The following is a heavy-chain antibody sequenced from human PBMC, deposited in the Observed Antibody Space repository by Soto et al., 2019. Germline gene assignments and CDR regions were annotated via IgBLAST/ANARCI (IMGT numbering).Heavy chain of an antibody. CDR3: ARESGGATATLDYYYFYMDV. V-gene: IGHV1-2*04. J-gene: IGHJ6*03. Sequence: QVQLVQSGAEVKEPGASVTVSCRASGDRFTDYYMHWVRQAPGQGLEWMGWINPNSGVTKYAQKFQGWVTMTRDTSIRTVYMQLSRLRFDVTAIYYCARESGGATATLDYYYFYMDVWGTGTTVTVSS. D-gene: IGHD5-12*01. CDR1: GDRFTDYY. CDR2: INPNSGVT.